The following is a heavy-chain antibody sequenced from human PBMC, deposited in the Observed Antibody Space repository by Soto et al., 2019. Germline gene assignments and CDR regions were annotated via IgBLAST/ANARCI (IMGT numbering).Heavy chain of an antibody. Sequence: PSETLSLTCAVYGGSFSGYYWRWIRQPPGKGLEWIGEINHSGSTNYNPSLKSRVTISVDTSKNQFSLKLSSVTAADTAVYYCARGSGYYDFWIGYHQPSNLNCFDPWGQGTLVTVS. J-gene: IGHJ5*02. CDR3: ARGSGYYDFWIGYHQPSNLNCFDP. D-gene: IGHD3-3*01. CDR1: GGSFSGYY. CDR2: INHSGST. V-gene: IGHV4-34*01.